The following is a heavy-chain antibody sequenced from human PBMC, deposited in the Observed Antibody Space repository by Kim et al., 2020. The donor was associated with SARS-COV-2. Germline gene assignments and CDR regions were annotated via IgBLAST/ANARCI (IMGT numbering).Heavy chain of an antibody. CDR1: GGSISNHY. V-gene: IGHV4-4*09. D-gene: IGHD2-2*01. J-gene: IGHJ4*02. CDR2: MYSSGAK. CDR3: ARGLLGIPAALDY. Sequence: SETLSLTCLVSGGSISNHYWSWIRQPPGRGLEWLGYMYSSGAKNYHPSLKIRVTMSLDTSKNQFSLKLTSVTTEDTAVYYCARGLLGIPAALDYWGQGALVTVSS.